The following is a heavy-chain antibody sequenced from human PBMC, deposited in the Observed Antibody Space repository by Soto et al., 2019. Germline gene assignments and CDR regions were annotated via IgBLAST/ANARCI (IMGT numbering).Heavy chain of an antibody. CDR3: ASRGGGARSGWPLSLGMDV. J-gene: IGHJ6*02. D-gene: IGHD6-19*01. CDR2: IIPIFGTA. V-gene: IGHV1-69*13. CDR1: GGTFSSYA. Sequence: SVKVSCKASGGTFSSYAISWVRQAPGQGLEWRGGIIPIFGTANYAQKFQGRVTITADESTSTADMELSSLRSEDTAVHYWASRGGGARSGWPLSLGMDVWGQGTTVPVSS.